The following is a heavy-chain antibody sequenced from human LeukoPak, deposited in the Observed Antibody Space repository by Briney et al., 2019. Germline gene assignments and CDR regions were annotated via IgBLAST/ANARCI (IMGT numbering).Heavy chain of an antibody. Sequence: ASVKVSCKASGYTFTGCYMHWVRQAPGQGLEWMGWINPNSGGTNYAQKFQGRVTMTRDTSISTAYMELSRLRSDDTAVYYCARPIAAAGRMNWFDPWGQGTLVTVSS. J-gene: IGHJ5*02. CDR2: INPNSGGT. CDR3: ARPIAAAGRMNWFDP. D-gene: IGHD6-13*01. CDR1: GYTFTGCY. V-gene: IGHV1-2*02.